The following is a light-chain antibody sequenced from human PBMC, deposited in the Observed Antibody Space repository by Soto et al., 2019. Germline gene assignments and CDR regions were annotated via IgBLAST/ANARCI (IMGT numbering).Light chain of an antibody. J-gene: IGLJ1*01. V-gene: IGLV2-14*01. CDR1: GSDVGGYNS. Sequence: QSVLTQPASVSGSPGQSITISCTGTGSDVGGYNSVSWFQQHPSKAPKLIIYEVSHRPSGVSIRFSGSKSGNTASLTISGLQAEDEADYYCSSYTSSSPYVFGTGTKVTVL. CDR2: EVS. CDR3: SSYTSSSPYV.